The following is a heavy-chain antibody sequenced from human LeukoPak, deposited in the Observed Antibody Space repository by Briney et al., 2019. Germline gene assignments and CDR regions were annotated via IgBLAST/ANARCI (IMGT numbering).Heavy chain of an antibody. V-gene: IGHV4-34*01. J-gene: IGHJ6*03. D-gene: IGHD3-3*01. CDR3: ARGTFWSGYYSYYYYYYMDV. CDR1: GGSISSYY. CDR2: INHSGST. Sequence: SETLSLTCTVSGGSISSYYWSWIRQPAGKGLEWIGEINHSGSTNYNPSLKSRVTISVDTSKNQFSLKLSSVTAADTAVYYCARGTFWSGYYSYYYYYYMDVWGKGTTVTVSS.